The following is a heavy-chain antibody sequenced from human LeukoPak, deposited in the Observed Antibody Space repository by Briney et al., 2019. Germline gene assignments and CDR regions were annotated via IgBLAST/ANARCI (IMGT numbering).Heavy chain of an antibody. J-gene: IGHJ4*02. V-gene: IGHV3-23*01. CDR1: GFTFSSHA. Sequence: GGSLRLSCAASGFTFSSHAMSWVRQAPGKGLEWVSAISGSGGSTYYADSVKGRFTISRDNSKNTLYLQMNSLRAEDTAVYYCAKDHYGSGSYYFDYWGQGTLVTVSS. CDR2: ISGSGGST. D-gene: IGHD3-10*01. CDR3: AKDHYGSGSYYFDY.